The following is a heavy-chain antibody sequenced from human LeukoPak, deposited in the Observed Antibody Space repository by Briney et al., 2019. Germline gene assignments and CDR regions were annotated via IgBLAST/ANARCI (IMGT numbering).Heavy chain of an antibody. D-gene: IGHD2-2*01. CDR1: GFTFSSYA. Sequence: PGGSLRLSCAASGFTFSSYAMSWVRQAPGKGLEWVSAISGSGSSTYYADSVKGRFTISRDNSKNTLYLQMNSLRAEDTAVYYCAKGGEYCSSTSCSYWGQGTLVTVSS. J-gene: IGHJ4*02. V-gene: IGHV3-23*01. CDR2: ISGSGSST. CDR3: AKGGEYCSSTSCSY.